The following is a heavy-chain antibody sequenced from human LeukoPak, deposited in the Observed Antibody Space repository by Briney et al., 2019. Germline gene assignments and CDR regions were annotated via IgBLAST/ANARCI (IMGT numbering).Heavy chain of an antibody. D-gene: IGHD3-10*01. CDR1: GFTFSYNW. J-gene: IGHJ4*02. Sequence: PGGSLRLSCAASGFTFSYNWMHWGRQAPGKGLVWVSRISSDGRTTHYADSVKGRFTISRDSAKNTLFLQMNDLRAEDTAVYYCLGYYSGSPNWGQGTLVTVSS. V-gene: IGHV3-74*01. CDR3: LGYYSGSPN. CDR2: ISSDGRTT.